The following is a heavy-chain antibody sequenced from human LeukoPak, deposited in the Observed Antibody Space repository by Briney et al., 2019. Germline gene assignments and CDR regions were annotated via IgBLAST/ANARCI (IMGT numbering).Heavy chain of an antibody. Sequence: GGSLRLSCAASGFTFSSYSMSWVRQVPGKGLEWVSVIGSGGSGGTSYADSVRGRFTMSRDDSKNTLFLQMNSLRAEDTAVYYCAKRGCDTTTCSYYFDNWGRGTLVTVSS. CDR1: GFTFSSYS. CDR2: IGSGGSGGT. J-gene: IGHJ4*02. V-gene: IGHV3-23*01. D-gene: IGHD2-2*01. CDR3: AKRGCDTTTCSYYFDN.